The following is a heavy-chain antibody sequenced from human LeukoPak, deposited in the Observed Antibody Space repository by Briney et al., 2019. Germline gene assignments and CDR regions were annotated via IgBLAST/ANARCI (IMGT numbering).Heavy chain of an antibody. J-gene: IGHJ4*02. V-gene: IGHV4-39*01. CDR2: IYYSGST. CDR3: ARHGHHGNYDF. CDR1: GGSVSSATYY. Sequence: SDTLSLTCTVSGGSVSSATYYWAWIRQPPGKGLEWIGSIYYSGSTYYNPSLKSPVTISVDTSKSQFSLKLSSVTAADTAVYHCARHGHHGNYDFWGQGTLVTVSS. D-gene: IGHD4-11*01.